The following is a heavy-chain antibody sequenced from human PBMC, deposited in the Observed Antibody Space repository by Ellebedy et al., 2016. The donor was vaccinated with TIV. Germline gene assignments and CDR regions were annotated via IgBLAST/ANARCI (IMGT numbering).Heavy chain of an antibody. CDR3: ASGYNWNDMGFDY. CDR1: GYTFTSYG. Sequence: ASVKVSXKASGYTFTSYGISWVRQAPGQGLEWMGWISAYNGNTNYAQKLQGRVTMTRDTSTGTVYMELSSLRSEDTAVYYCASGYNWNDMGFDYWGQGTLVTVSS. V-gene: IGHV1-18*01. J-gene: IGHJ4*02. D-gene: IGHD1-20*01. CDR2: ISAYNGNT.